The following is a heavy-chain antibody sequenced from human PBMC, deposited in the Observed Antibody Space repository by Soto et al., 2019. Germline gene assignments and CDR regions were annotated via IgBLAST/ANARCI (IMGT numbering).Heavy chain of an antibody. V-gene: IGHV5-10-1*01. Sequence: GESLKISCKGSGYSFAGYWITWVRQKPGKGLEWMGRIDPSDSQTYYSPSFRGHVTISVTKSITTVFLQWSSLRASDSAMYYCARQIYDSDTGPNFQYSFDSWGQGTPVTVSS. CDR1: GYSFAGYW. J-gene: IGHJ4*02. D-gene: IGHD3-22*01. CDR2: IDPSDSQT. CDR3: ARQIYDSDTGPNFQYSFDS.